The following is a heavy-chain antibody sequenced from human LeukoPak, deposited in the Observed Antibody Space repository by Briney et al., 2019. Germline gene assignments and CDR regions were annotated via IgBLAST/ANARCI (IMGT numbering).Heavy chain of an antibody. CDR2: ISAYNGNT. CDR3: ARTTVTTSDDAFDI. Sequence: ASVKVSCKASGYTFTTYGISWVRQAPGQGLEWMGWISAYNGNTNYAQKLQGRVTMTTDTSTSTAYMELRSLRSDDTAVYYCARTTVTTSDDAFDIWGQGKIVTVSS. J-gene: IGHJ3*02. D-gene: IGHD4-17*01. V-gene: IGHV1-18*01. CDR1: GYTFTTYG.